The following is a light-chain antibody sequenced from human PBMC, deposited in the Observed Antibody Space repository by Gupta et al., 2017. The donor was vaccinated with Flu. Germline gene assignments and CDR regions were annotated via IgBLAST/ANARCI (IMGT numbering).Light chain of an antibody. CDR2: KAS. Sequence: DIQMTQSPSTLSASVGDRVTITCRASQSISSWLAWYQQKPGKAPKLLIYKASSLESGVPLRFSGSGSGTEFTLTISSLQPDDFATYYCQQENSYPWTFGQGTKVEIK. CDR1: QSISSW. CDR3: QQENSYPWT. V-gene: IGKV1-5*03. J-gene: IGKJ1*01.